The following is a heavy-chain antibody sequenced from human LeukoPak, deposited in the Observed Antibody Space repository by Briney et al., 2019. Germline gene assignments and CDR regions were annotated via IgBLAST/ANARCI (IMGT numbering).Heavy chain of an antibody. D-gene: IGHD2-15*01. CDR1: AFTFNNYG. Sequence: PGGTLRLSCAASAFTFNNYGMSWVRQAPGKGLEWVSSISSSSSYIYYADSLKGRVTISRDNAKRSLYLQMNSLRAEDTAIYYCARDSDVHCSGGSCTNFDYWGQGTLVTVSS. V-gene: IGHV3-21*01. CDR3: ARDSDVHCSGGSCTNFDY. CDR2: ISSSSSYI. J-gene: IGHJ4*02.